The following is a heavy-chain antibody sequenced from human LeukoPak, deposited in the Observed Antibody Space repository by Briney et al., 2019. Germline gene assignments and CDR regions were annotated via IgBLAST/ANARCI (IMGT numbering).Heavy chain of an antibody. D-gene: IGHD3-9*01. CDR1: GGSISSYY. J-gene: IGHJ5*02. CDR2: IYYSGST. CDR3: AAYDILTGPPNNWFDP. Sequence: PSETLSLTCTVSGGSISSYYWSWIRQPPGKGLEWIGYIYYSGSTNYNPPLKSRVTISVDTSKNQFSLKLSSVTAADTAVYYCAAYDILTGPPNNWFDPWGQGTLVTVSS. V-gene: IGHV4-59*01.